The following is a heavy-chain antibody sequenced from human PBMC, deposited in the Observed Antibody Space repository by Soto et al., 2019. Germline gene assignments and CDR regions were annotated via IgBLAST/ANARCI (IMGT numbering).Heavy chain of an antibody. J-gene: IGHJ5*02. V-gene: IGHV3-74*01. D-gene: IGHD5-18*01. CDR1: GFTFSSDW. Sequence: GGSLRLSCAASGFTFSSDWMHWVRQAPGKGLVWVSRINSDGSSTSYADSVKGRFTISRDNAKNTLYLQMNSLRAEDTAVYYCAREGENTAMVNWFDPWGQGTLVTVSS. CDR2: INSDGSST. CDR3: AREGENTAMVNWFDP.